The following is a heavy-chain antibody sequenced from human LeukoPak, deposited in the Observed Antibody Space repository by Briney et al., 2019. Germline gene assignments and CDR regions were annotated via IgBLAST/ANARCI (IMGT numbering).Heavy chain of an antibody. CDR1: GYTFSSYD. CDR3: ARGKGIGPRDNWFDP. CDR2: MSPSSGNT. J-gene: IGHJ5*02. Sequence: ASVKVSCKPSGYTFSSYDINWVRQATGQGLEWMGWMSPSSGNTGYAQKFRGRVTMTRNTSITTAYMELSSLRSEDTAVYYCARGKGIGPRDNWFDPWGQGTLVTVSS. D-gene: IGHD2-21*01. V-gene: IGHV1-8*01.